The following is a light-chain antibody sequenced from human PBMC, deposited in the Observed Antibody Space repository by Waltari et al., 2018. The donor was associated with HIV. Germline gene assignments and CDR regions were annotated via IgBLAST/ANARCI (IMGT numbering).Light chain of an antibody. CDR2: EVT. CDR3: STHTTTDTLM. V-gene: IGLV2-14*03. CDR1: TSDFGRYNS. J-gene: IGLJ3*02. Sequence: QSALTQPASVSGSPGQSVTISCTATTSDFGRYNSVSWYQQHPGNVPKVIIYEVTSRTSGVPHRFSGSRSGNTASPTISGLQAEDEAVYYCSTHTTTDTLMFGGGTKLAVL.